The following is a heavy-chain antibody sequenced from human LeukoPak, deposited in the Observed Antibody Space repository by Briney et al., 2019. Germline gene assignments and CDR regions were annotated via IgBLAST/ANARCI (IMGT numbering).Heavy chain of an antibody. V-gene: IGHV4-39*01. Sequence: SETLSLTCTVLGGSIISSTYYWGWIRQPPGKGLEWIGSIFYSGSTYYNPSLKSRVTISVGTSKNQISLKVTSVTAADTAVYYCARGDSSEGLDYWGQGTLVTVSS. D-gene: IGHD6-19*01. J-gene: IGHJ4*02. CDR1: GGSIISSTYY. CDR3: ARGDSSEGLDY. CDR2: IFYSGST.